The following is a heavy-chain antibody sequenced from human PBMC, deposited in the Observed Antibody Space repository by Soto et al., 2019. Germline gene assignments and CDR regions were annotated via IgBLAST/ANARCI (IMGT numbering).Heavy chain of an antibody. V-gene: IGHV1-18*01. CDR3: ETGAAVVAAHVI. D-gene: IGHD6-6*01. J-gene: IGHJ4*02. Sequence: QVQLVQPGGEVKKPGAAVNVSCNASGYSFTSFGVNWVRQAPGKGLEWMGWVNAYNGNTNYAQKVQGRVNFTADTSTSTAYIDVGSLRYDDTAGYYCETGAAVVAAHVIWVQGTLVTVSS. CDR2: VNAYNGNT. CDR1: GYSFTSFG.